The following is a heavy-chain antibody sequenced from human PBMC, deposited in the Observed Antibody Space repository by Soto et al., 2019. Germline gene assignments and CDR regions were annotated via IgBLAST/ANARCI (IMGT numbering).Heavy chain of an antibody. Sequence: SQPVSRTCAISGASVSSNIASCHCIRQSPSRGLEWLGRTYYRSKWYNDYAVSVKSRITIHPDTSKNQFSLHLNSVTPEDTALYYRERDGGDGYNDLDSWGQGTLVTVSS. CDR2: TYYRSKWYN. V-gene: IGHV6-1*01. J-gene: IGHJ4*02. D-gene: IGHD2-21*01. CDR3: ERDGGDGYNDLDS. CDR1: GASVSSNIAS.